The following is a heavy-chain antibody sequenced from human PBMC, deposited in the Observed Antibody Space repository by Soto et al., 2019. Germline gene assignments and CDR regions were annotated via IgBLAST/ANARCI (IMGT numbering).Heavy chain of an antibody. CDR2: ISGYNGNA. CDR1: GYTFSSHG. D-gene: IGHD2-15*01. J-gene: IGHJ5*01. CDR3: AREGSYGWYDC. Sequence: QVQLVQSGAEVRKPGASVKVSCKASGYTFSSHGIIWVRQAPGQGLEWMGWISGYNGNAKYAQRFQGKVTMNKDTSTSTVYMDLRSLGSDDSAVYYCAREGSYGWYDCWGQGTLVTVSS. V-gene: IGHV1-18*01.